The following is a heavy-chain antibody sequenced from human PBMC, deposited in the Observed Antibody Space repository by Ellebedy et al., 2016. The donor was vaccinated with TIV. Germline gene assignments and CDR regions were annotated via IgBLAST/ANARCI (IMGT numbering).Heavy chain of an antibody. CDR1: GGSISTSSHS. CDR2: IYYSGST. V-gene: IGHV4-39*01. J-gene: IGHJ4*02. D-gene: IGHD3-22*01. CDR3: ARHPADTSDFDY. Sequence: MPSETLSLTCTVSGGSISTSSHSWGWIRQPPGKGLEWIGTIYYSGSTYYNPSLKSRVTISVDTSKNQFSLKLSSVTAADTAVYYCARHPADTSDFDYWGQGTLVTVSS.